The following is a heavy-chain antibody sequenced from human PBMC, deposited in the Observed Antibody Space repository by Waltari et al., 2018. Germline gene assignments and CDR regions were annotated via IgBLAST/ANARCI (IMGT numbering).Heavy chain of an antibody. J-gene: IGHJ1*01. Sequence: PRNGLTWVVCFYPEDGETIYAQKFQGRVTMTQDTSTDTAYMELSSVRSEDTAVYYCATGGSSSWYAYFQHWGQGTLVTVSS. D-gene: IGHD6-13*01. CDR3: ATGGSSSWYAYFQH. CDR2: FYPEDGET. V-gene: IGHV1-24*01.